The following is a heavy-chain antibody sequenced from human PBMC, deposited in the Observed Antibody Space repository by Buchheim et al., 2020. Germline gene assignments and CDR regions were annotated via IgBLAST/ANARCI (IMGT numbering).Heavy chain of an antibody. J-gene: IGHJ2*01. D-gene: IGHD5-24*01. V-gene: IGHV3-30-3*01. CDR3: ARDRWLQRSLYFDL. CDR2: ISYDGSNK. Sequence: QVQLVESGGGVVQPGRSLRLSCAASGFTFSSYAMHWVRQAPGKGLEWVAVISYDGSNKYYADSVKGRFTISRDNSKNTLYLQMNSLRAEDTAVYYCARDRWLQRSLYFDLWGRGTL. CDR1: GFTFSSYA.